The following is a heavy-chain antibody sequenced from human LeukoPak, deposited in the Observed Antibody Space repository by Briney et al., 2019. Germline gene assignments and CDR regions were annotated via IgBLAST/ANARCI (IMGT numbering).Heavy chain of an antibody. D-gene: IGHD4-17*01. CDR2: IWYDGSNK. CDR1: GFTFSSYG. CDR3: ARDLREAGGDYTDYYYYYYGMDV. V-gene: IGHV3-33*01. J-gene: IGHJ6*02. Sequence: GGSLRLSCAASGFTFSSYGMHWVRQAPGKGLEWAAVIWYDGSNKCYADSVKGRFTISRDNSKNTLYLQMNSLRAEDTAVYYCARDLREAGGDYTDYYYYYYGMDVWGQGTTVTVSS.